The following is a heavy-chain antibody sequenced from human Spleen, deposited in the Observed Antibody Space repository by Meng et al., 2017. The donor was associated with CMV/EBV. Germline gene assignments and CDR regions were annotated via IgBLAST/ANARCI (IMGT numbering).Heavy chain of an antibody. V-gene: IGHV4-4*02. J-gene: IGHJ5*02. D-gene: IGHD3-10*01. CDR1: PISSSNW. CDR2: IYHSGST. Sequence: PISSSNWWSWVRQPPGKGLEWIGEIYHSGSTNYNPSLKSRVTISVDKSKNQFSLKLSSVTAADTAVYYCARDPDYYGSGSYYTRFDPWGQGTLVTVSS. CDR3: ARDPDYYGSGSYYTRFDP.